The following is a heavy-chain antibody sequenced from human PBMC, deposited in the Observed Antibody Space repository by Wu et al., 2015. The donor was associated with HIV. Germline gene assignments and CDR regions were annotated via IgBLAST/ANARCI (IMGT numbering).Heavy chain of an antibody. V-gene: IGHV1-18*01. D-gene: IGHD3-3*01. J-gene: IGHJ3*02. CDR1: GYTFTSYG. CDR2: ISAYNGNT. Sequence: QVQLVQSGAEVKKPGASVKVSCKASGYTFTSYGISWVRQAPGQGLEWMGWISAYNGNTNYAQKLQGRVTMTTDTSTSTAYMELRSLRSDDTAVYYCARDQSRRTIFGVDAFDIWGQGTMVTVSS. CDR3: ARDQSRRTIFGVDAFDI.